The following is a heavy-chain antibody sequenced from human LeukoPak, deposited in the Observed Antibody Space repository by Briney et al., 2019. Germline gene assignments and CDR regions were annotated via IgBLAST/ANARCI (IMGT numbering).Heavy chain of an antibody. Sequence: SETLSLTCAVYGGSFSGYYWSWIRQPPGKGLDWIGEINHSGSTNYNPSLKSRVTISVDTSKNQFSLKLSSVTAADTAVYYCARLSIAALGADYWGQGTLVTVSS. V-gene: IGHV4-34*01. CDR1: GGSFSGYY. J-gene: IGHJ4*02. D-gene: IGHD6-6*01. CDR2: INHSGST. CDR3: ARLSIAALGADY.